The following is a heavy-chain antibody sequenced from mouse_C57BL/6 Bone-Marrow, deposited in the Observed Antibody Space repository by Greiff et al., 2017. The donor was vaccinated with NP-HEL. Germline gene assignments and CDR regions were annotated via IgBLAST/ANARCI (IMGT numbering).Heavy chain of an antibody. CDR1: GYTFTDYY. Sequence: QVQLQQSGPELVKPGASVKISCKASGYTFTDYYINWVKQRPGQGLEWIGWIFPGSGSTYYNEKFKGKATLTVDNSSSTAYMLLSSLTSEDSAVYFCARWTTVVATHWYFDVWGTGTTVTVSS. CDR2: IFPGSGST. J-gene: IGHJ1*03. V-gene: IGHV1-75*01. D-gene: IGHD1-1*01. CDR3: ARWTTVVATHWYFDV.